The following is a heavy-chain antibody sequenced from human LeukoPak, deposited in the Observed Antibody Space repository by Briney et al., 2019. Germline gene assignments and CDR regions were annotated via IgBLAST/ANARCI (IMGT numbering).Heavy chain of an antibody. D-gene: IGHD3-10*01. CDR2: IKSKTDGGTT. CDR1: GFTFSNAW. J-gene: IGHJ5*02. CDR3: TTDILYYYGSGSYYNVLRERLNWFDP. V-gene: IGHV3-15*01. Sequence: GGSLRLSCAASGFTFSNAWMSWVRQAPGKGLEWVGRIKSKTDGGTTDYAAPVKGRFTISRDDSKNTLYLQMNSLKTEDTAVYYCTTDILYYYGSGSYYNVLRERLNWFDPWGQGTLVTVSS.